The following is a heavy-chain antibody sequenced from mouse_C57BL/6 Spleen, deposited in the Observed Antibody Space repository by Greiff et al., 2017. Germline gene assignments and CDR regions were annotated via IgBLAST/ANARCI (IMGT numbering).Heavy chain of an antibody. CDR2: ISSGGSYT. V-gene: IGHV5-6*02. Sequence: EVKLVESGGDLVKPGGSLKLSCAASGFTFSSYGMSWVRQTPDKRLEWVATISSGGSYTYYPDSVKGRFTISRDNAKNTLYLQMSSLKSEDTAMYYCARQVYDGYYEAGFAYWGQGTLVTVSA. D-gene: IGHD2-3*01. J-gene: IGHJ3*01. CDR1: GFTFSSYG. CDR3: ARQVYDGYYEAGFAY.